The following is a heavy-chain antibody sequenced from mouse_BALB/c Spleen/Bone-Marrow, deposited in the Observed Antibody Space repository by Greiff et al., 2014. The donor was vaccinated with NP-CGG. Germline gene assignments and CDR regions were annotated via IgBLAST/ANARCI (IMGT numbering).Heavy chain of an antibody. D-gene: IGHD2-1*01. CDR3: AIYYGNYYAMDY. V-gene: IGHV14-3*02. CDR1: GFNIKDTY. CDR2: IDPANGNT. J-gene: IGHJ4*01. Sequence: EVQLQQSGAELVKPGASVKLSCTASGFNIKDTYMHWVKQRTEQGLEWIGRIDPANGNTKYDPKFQGKATITADTSSNTAYLQLSSLTSEDTAVYYCAIYYGNYYAMDYWGQGTSVTVSS.